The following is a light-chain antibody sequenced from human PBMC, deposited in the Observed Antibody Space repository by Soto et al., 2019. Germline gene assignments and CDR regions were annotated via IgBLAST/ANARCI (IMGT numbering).Light chain of an antibody. CDR3: QSYDNSLSNYF. V-gene: IGLV1-40*01. CDR1: SSNVGAGYD. J-gene: IGLJ1*01. Sequence: QSVLTQPPSVSGAPGERVTISCTGSSSNVGAGYDVHWYQQLPGTAPKLLIYGNYNRPSGVPDRFSGSKSGTSASLAITGPQAEDEVDYYCQSYDNSLSNYFFGTGTKVTVL. CDR2: GNY.